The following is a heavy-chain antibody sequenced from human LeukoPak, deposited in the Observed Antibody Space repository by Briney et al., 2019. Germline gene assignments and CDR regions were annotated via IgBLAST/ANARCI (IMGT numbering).Heavy chain of an antibody. CDR1: GASISGYC. D-gene: IGHD2-21*01. CDR3: ARTPCGGTTGYNHYYYYMDV. V-gene: IGHV4-4*09. Sequence: SETLSLTRTVSGASISGYCWSWIRQPPGKGLEWMGYIDTSGSTNYNPSLKSRVTISGDTSKKQFSLKLSSVTAADTAVYYCARTPCGGTTGYNHYYYYMDVWGKGATVTVSS. CDR2: IDTSGST. J-gene: IGHJ6*03.